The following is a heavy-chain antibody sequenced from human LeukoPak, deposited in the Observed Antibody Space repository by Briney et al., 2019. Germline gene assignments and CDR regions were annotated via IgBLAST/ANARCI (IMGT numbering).Heavy chain of an antibody. D-gene: IGHD5-18*01. Sequence: GKSLRLSCAASGFTFNTYIMHWVRQSPGKGLEWVAVMSHSGTSIDYADSVKGRSTTSRDNSKNTLYLQMNGLQTDDTAVYYCATDLRYGSNFFFQYWGLGTLVAVSS. CDR1: GFTFNTYI. CDR3: ATDLRYGSNFFFQY. J-gene: IGHJ4*02. CDR2: MSHSGTSI. V-gene: IGHV3-30*14.